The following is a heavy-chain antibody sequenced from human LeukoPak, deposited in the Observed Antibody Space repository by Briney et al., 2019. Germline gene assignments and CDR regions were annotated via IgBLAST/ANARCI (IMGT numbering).Heavy chain of an antibody. CDR3: AREMGIAAAGNWFDP. V-gene: IGHV1-24*01. CDR1: GYTFTSYA. J-gene: IGHJ5*02. Sequence: GASVKASCKASGYTFTSYAMNCVRQAPGNGLGWVGGFDPQDDKTVYAQMLQGRVTMTEVTSTDTAYMELSSLRSDDTAVYYCAREMGIAAAGNWFDPWGQGTLVTVSS. CDR2: FDPQDDKT. D-gene: IGHD6-13*01.